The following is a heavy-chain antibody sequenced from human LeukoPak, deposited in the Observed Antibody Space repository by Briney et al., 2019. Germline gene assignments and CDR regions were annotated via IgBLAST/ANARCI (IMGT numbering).Heavy chain of an antibody. D-gene: IGHD4-17*01. CDR1: GFTFSSYG. CDR3: ARASTTVTTGWFDP. J-gene: IGHJ5*02. CDR2: IRYDGSEK. Sequence: GGSLRLSCAASGFTFSSYGMHWVRQAPGKGLEWVAFIRYDGSEKYYADSVKGRFTISRDNAKNSLYLQMNSLRAEDTALYYCARASTTVTTGWFDPWGQGTLVTVSS. V-gene: IGHV3-30*02.